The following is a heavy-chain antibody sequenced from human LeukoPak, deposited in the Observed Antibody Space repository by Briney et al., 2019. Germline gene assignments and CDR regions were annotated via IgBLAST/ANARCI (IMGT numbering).Heavy chain of an antibody. CDR2: IKYDGSEK. V-gene: IGHV3-7*03. J-gene: IGHJ4*02. D-gene: IGHD2-2*01. CDR1: GFIISSFW. CDR3: ARRNAMSD. Sequence: GGSLRLSCAASGFIISSFWMSWVRQAPEKGLEWVANIKYDGSEKYYVDSVKGRFTISRDSAKNSLYLQMNSLRADDTAVYFCARRNAMSDWGQGTLVTVSS.